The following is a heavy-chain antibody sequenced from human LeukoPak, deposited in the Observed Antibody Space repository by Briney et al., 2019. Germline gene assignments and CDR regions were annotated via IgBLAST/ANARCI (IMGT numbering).Heavy chain of an antibody. J-gene: IGHJ5*02. D-gene: IGHD3-3*02. Sequence: GGSLRLSCAASGFTFDNFAMTWVRQAPGKGLEWVSGISGSGGSTYYIDSVKGRFIISRDNSKNTLYLQMNSVSAEDTAVYYCAKDMVYYPLWDGYYRNWFDPWGQGTLVIVSS. CDR1: GFTFDNFA. CDR2: ISGSGGST. V-gene: IGHV3-23*01. CDR3: AKDMVYYPLWDGYYRNWFDP.